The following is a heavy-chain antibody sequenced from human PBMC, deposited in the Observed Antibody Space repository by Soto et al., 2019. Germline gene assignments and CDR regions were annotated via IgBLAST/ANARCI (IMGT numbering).Heavy chain of an antibody. D-gene: IGHD3-22*01. J-gene: IGHJ4*02. Sequence: PSETLSLTCTVSGASISSGDHFWTWLRQPPGKGLEWIGYIYYSGSTYYNPSLKSRLAISVDTSKNQFSLTLTSVTAADTAVYYCAREEALIVVPPGGIDYSFDYWGQGTLVTVSS. CDR1: GASISSGDHF. CDR3: AREEALIVVPPGGIDYSFDY. V-gene: IGHV4-30-4*01. CDR2: IYYSGST.